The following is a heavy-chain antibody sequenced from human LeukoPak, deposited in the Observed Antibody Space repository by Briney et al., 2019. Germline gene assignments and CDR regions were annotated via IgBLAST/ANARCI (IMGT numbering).Heavy chain of an antibody. Sequence: ASVKVSCKASGYTFTSCGISWVRQAPGQGLEWMGWISAYNGNTNYAQKLQGRVTMTTDTSTSTAYMELRSLRSDDTAVYYCARDLLVGATQMTLFDYWGQGTLVTVSS. CDR1: GYTFTSCG. J-gene: IGHJ4*02. CDR3: ARDLLVGATQMTLFDY. V-gene: IGHV1-18*01. CDR2: ISAYNGNT. D-gene: IGHD1-26*01.